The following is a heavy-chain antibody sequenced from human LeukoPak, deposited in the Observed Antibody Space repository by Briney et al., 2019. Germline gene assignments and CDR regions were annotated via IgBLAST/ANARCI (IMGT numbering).Heavy chain of an antibody. CDR2: IYYSGST. J-gene: IGHJ4*02. V-gene: IGHV4-39*07. CDR3: ARGATTVTPNDY. D-gene: IGHD4-11*01. CDR1: GGSIISSSYY. Sequence: PSETRSLTCTVSGGSIISSSYYWGWIRQPPGKGLEWIGSIYYSGSTNYNPSLTSRVSMSVDLSKNQFSLKLNSVTAADTAVYYCARGATTVTPNDYWGQGTLVTVSS.